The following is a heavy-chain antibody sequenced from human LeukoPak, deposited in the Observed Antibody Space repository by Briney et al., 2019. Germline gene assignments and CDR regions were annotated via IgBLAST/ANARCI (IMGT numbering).Heavy chain of an antibody. CDR2: IYSGGST. CDR1: GFTVSSNY. V-gene: IGHV3-66*04. D-gene: IGHD3-10*01. J-gene: IGHJ4*02. CDR3: AKHLWRDLVWFGEGYYFGY. Sequence: GGSLRLSCAASGFTVSSNYMSWVRQAPGKGLEWVSVIYSGGSTYYADSVKGRFTISRDNSKNTLYVKMNRLRAEDTAVYYCAKHLWRDLVWFGEGYYFGYWGQGTLVTVSS.